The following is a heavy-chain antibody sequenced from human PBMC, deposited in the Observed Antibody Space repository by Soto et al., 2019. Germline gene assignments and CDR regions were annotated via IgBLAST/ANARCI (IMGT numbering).Heavy chain of an antibody. D-gene: IGHD7-27*01. V-gene: IGHV4-34*01. J-gene: IGHJ3*02. CDR3: AREKGPSTGDDAFDI. Sequence: SETLSLTCAVYGGSFSGYYWSWIRQPPGKGLEWIGEINHSGSTNYNPSLKSRVTISVDTSKNQFSLKLSSVTAADTAVYFCAREKGPSTGDDAFDIWGQGTIVTVS. CDR1: GGSFSGYY. CDR2: INHSGST.